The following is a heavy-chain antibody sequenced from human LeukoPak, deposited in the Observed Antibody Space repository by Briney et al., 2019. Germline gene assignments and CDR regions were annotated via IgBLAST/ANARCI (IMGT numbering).Heavy chain of an antibody. CDR3: ARGEYDLLTGVYDTYGIDV. CDR1: GFTFSSYG. J-gene: IGHJ6*02. CDR2: IWYDGSNK. V-gene: IGHV3-33*01. Sequence: GGSLRLSCAASGFTFSSYGMHWVRQAPGKGPEWVAVIWYDGSNKYYADSVKGRFTISRDNSKNTLFLQMNSLRPEDTAVYYCARGEYDLLTGVYDTYGIDVWGQGTTVAVSS. D-gene: IGHD3-9*01.